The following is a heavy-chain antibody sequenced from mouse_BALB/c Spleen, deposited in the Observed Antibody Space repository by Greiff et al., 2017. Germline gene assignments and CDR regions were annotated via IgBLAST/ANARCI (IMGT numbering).Heavy chain of an antibody. CDR2: IDPENGDT. CDR1: GFNIKDYY. D-gene: IGHD1-1*02. V-gene: IGHV14-4*02. CDR3: NALWGNAMDY. Sequence: VQLQQSGAELVRPGALVKLSCKASGFNIKDYYMHWVKQRPEQGLEWIGWIDPENGDTEYAPKFQGKATMTADTSSNTAYLQLSSLTSEDTAVYYCNALWGNAMDYWGQGTSVTVSS. J-gene: IGHJ4*01.